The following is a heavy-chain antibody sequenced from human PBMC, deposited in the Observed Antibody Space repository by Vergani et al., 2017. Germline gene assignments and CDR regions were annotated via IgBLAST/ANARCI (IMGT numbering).Heavy chain of an antibody. CDR1: GGSISSSSYY. CDR2: IYYSGST. Sequence: QLQLQESGPGLVKPSETLSLTCTVSGGSISSSSYYWGWIRQPPGKGLEWIGSIYYSGSTYYNPSLKSRVTISVDTSKNQFSLKLSSVTAADTAVYYCARAAESYYYGMDVWGQGTTVTVSS. CDR3: ARAAESYYYGMDV. V-gene: IGHV4-39*01. J-gene: IGHJ6*02.